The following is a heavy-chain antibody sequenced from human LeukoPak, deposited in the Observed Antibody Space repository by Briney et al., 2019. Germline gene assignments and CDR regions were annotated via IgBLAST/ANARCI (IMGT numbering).Heavy chain of an antibody. V-gene: IGHV3-48*03. CDR2: ISSRGSTI. CDR1: GFSFSTYE. J-gene: IGHJ4*02. Sequence: VGSLRLSCAASGFSFSTYEMNWVRQAPGKGMEWVSYISSRGSTIFYADSVKGRFTISRDNAKSSLYLQMSGLRAEDTAVYYCAGGKQWSQGTFDYWGQGTLVTVSS. D-gene: IGHD6-19*01. CDR3: AGGKQWSQGTFDY.